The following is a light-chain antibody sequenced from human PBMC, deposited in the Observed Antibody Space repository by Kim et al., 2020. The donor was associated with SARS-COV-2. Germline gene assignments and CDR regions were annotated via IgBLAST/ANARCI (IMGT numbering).Light chain of an antibody. J-gene: IGKJ4*01. CDR1: QSVGNY. Sequence: SLSPGERATLSCRASQSVGNYLAWYQQKPGQAPRLLIYDASNRATGIPARFSGSGSGTDFTLTISSLEPKDFAFYYCQQCSSWPSFGGGTKVDIK. CDR3: QQCSSWPS. V-gene: IGKV3-11*01. CDR2: DAS.